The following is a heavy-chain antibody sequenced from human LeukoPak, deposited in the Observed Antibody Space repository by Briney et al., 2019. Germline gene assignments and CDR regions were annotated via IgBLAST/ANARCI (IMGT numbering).Heavy chain of an antibody. D-gene: IGHD4-17*01. V-gene: IGHV4-34*01. CDR3: ARGYGDYLG. CDR1: GGSFSGYY. J-gene: IGHJ4*02. CDR2: INHSGST. Sequence: PSETLSLTCAVYGGSFSGYYWSWICQPPGKGLEWIGEINHSGSTNYNPSLKSRVTISVDTSKNQFSLKLSSVTAADTAVYYCARGYGDYLGWGQGTLVTVSS.